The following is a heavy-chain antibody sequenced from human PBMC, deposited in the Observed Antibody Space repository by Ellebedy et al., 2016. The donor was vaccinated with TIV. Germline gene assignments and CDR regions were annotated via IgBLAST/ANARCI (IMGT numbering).Heavy chain of an antibody. J-gene: IGHJ3*02. CDR1: GFTYSNYG. D-gene: IGHD4/OR15-4a*01. CDR3: ARGPPMGYGGFDI. V-gene: IGHV3-33*01. Sequence: GESLKISCAASGFTYSNYGLPWVRQAPRKGLEWVAVIWYDGSNTFYADSVKGRFTISRDNSKNTRNRQMNSLRAKNTAVYYCARGPPMGYGGFDIWGQGTMVTASS. CDR2: IWYDGSNT.